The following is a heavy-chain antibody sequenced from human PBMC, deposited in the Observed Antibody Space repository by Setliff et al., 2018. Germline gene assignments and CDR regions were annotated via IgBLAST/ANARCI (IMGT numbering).Heavy chain of an antibody. V-gene: IGHV1-2*04. CDR3: ARADYSSSLHYFDC. Sequence: ASVKVSCKASGYTFINYEINWVRQATGQGLEWMGWINPNSGGTNYAQKCQGWVTMTRDTSISTAYMELSRLRSDDTAFYYCARADYSSSLHYFDCWGQGTLVTVS. J-gene: IGHJ4*02. CDR1: GYTFINYE. CDR2: INPNSGGT. D-gene: IGHD6-13*01.